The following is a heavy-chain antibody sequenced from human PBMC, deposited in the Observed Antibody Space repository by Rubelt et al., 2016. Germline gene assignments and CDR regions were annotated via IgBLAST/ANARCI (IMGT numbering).Heavy chain of an antibody. Sequence: QVTLRESGPALVRPTQTLTLTCTFSGFSLSTSGMCVSWIRQPPGKALEWLALIDWDDDKYYSTSLRTRLTIAKDTSKNQVVLTMTDMDPVDTATYYCARTQTETEPDYWGQGTRVTVSS. D-gene: IGHD1-1*01. CDR2: IDWDDDK. CDR3: ARTQTETEPDY. CDR1: GFSLSTSGMC. V-gene: IGHV2-70*01. J-gene: IGHJ4*02.